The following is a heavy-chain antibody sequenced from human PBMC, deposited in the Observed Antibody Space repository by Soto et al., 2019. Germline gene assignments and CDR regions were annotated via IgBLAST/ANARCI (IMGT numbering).Heavy chain of an antibody. CDR2: ISGSGGST. V-gene: IGHV3-23*01. CDR3: AKXLGGTTSFYYYYYGMDV. CDR1: GFTFSSYA. Sequence: GGSLRLSCAASGFTFSSYAMSRVRQAPGKGLEWVSAISGSGGSTYYADSVKGRFTISRDNSKNTLYLQMNSLRAEDTAVYYCAKXLGGTTSFYYYYYGMDVWGQGTTVTVSS. J-gene: IGHJ6*02. D-gene: IGHD1-7*01.